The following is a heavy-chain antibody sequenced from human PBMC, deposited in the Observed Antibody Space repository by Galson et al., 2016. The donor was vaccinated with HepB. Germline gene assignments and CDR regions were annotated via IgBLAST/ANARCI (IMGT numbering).Heavy chain of an antibody. CDR2: LYSSGST. CDR1: GFNFSDYY. D-gene: IGHD1-26*01. J-gene: IGHJ4*02. V-gene: IGHV3-53*01. CDR3: ARDGESGSYDV. Sequence: SLRLSCAASGFNFSDYYMSWIRQTPGQGLEWISVLYSSGSTYCADSVKGRFTIYRDNSKNTLYLQMDSLRGNETAIYYCARDGESGSYDVWGQGTLVSVSS.